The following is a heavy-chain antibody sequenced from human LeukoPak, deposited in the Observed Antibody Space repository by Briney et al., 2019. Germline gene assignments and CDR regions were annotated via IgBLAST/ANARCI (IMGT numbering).Heavy chain of an antibody. Sequence: PSETLSLTCTVSGGSISSYYWSWIRQPAGKGLEWIGRIYTSGSTNYNPSLKSRVTMSVDTSRNQFSLKLSSVTAADTAVYYCARDSSGYKTEYYFDYWGQGTLVTVSS. V-gene: IGHV4-4*07. CDR3: ARDSSGYKTEYYFDY. J-gene: IGHJ4*02. CDR1: GGSISSYY. CDR2: IYTSGST. D-gene: IGHD3-22*01.